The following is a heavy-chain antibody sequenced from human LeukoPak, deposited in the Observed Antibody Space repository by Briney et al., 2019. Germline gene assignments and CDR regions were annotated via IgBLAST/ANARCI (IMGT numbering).Heavy chain of an antibody. CDR2: ITGSGGST. D-gene: IGHD5-12*01. CDR3: AKERGYSGYHYDY. J-gene: IGHJ4*02. CDR1: GFTFSSYG. Sequence: PGGSLRLSCAASGFTFSSYGMSWVRQAPGKGLEWVSGITGSGGSTYYADSVKGRFTISRDNSKNTLYLQMNSLRAEDTAVYYCAKERGYSGYHYDYWGQGTLVTVSS. V-gene: IGHV3-23*01.